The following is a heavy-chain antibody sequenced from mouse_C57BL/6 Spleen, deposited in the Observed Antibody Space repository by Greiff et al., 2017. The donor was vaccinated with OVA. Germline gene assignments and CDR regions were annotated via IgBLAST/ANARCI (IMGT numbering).Heavy chain of an antibody. D-gene: IGHD1-1*01. V-gene: IGHV5-16*01. CDR2: INYDGSST. CDR3: ARVYGSRADAMDY. Sequence: EVMLVESEGGLVQPGSSMKLSCTASGFTFSDYYMAWVRQVPEKGLEWVANINYDGSSTYYLDSLKSRFIISRDNAKNILYLQMSSLKSEDTATYYCARVYGSRADAMDYWGQGTSVTVSS. CDR1: GFTFSDYY. J-gene: IGHJ4*01.